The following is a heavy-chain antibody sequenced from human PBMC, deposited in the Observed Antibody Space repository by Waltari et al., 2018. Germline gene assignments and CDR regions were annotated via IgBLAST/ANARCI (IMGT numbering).Heavy chain of an antibody. CDR2: IYTSGST. CDR1: GGSISSHY. V-gene: IGHV4-4*07. CDR3: ARADQRSSFAFDP. D-gene: IGHD2-2*01. J-gene: IGHJ5*02. Sequence: QVQLQESGPGLVKPSETLSLTCTVDGGSISSHYWSWTRLPAGKGLEWIGRIYTSGSTNYNPSLKSRVTMSVDTSKNQFSLKLSSVTAADTAVYYCARADQRSSFAFDPWGQGTLVTVSS.